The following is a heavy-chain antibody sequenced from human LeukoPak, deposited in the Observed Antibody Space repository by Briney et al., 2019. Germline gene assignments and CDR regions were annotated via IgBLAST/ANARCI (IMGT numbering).Heavy chain of an antibody. CDR2: IYHSGST. J-gene: IGHJ4*02. Sequence: SETLSLTCTVSGYSISSGYYWGWIRQPPGKGLEWIGSIYHSGSTYYNPSLKSRVTISVDTSKNQFSLKLSSVTAADTAVYYCARDKMVRGVIIYWGQGTLVTVSS. D-gene: IGHD3-10*01. V-gene: IGHV4-38-2*02. CDR1: GYSISSGYY. CDR3: ARDKMVRGVIIY.